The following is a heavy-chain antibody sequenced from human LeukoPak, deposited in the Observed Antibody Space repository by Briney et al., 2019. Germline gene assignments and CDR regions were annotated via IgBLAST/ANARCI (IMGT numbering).Heavy chain of an antibody. CDR3: ASILPPDIVATSFDY. J-gene: IGHJ4*02. Sequence: PGGSLRLSCAASEFTFSSYGMHWVRQAPGKGLEWVAVISYDGSNKYYADSVKGRFTISRDNSKNTLYLQMNSLRAEDTAVYYCASILPPDIVATSFDYWGQGTLVTVSS. D-gene: IGHD5-12*01. CDR1: EFTFSSYG. V-gene: IGHV3-30*03. CDR2: ISYDGSNK.